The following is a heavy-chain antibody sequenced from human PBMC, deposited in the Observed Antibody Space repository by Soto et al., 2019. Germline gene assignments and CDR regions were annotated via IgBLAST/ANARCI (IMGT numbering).Heavy chain of an antibody. CDR3: ARERYYYGSGDY. V-gene: IGHV3-7*01. J-gene: IGHJ4*02. CDR1: GFTFSSYW. CDR2: IKEDGSEK. D-gene: IGHD3-10*01. Sequence: EVQVVESGGGLVQPGGSLRLSCAASGFTFSSYWMSWVRQAPGKGLEWVANIKEDGSEKNYVDSVKDQFTISRDNAKNSLYRQMNSLRAEDTAVYYCARERYYYGSGDYWGQGTLVTVSS.